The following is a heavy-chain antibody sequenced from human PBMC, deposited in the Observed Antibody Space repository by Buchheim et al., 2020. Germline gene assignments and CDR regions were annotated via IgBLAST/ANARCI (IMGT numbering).Heavy chain of an antibody. V-gene: IGHV3-23*01. CDR1: GFTFSSYA. CDR2: ISDSGGDT. D-gene: IGHD3-22*01. J-gene: IGHJ4*02. Sequence: EVQLLESGGGLVQPGGSLRLSCAASGFTFSSYAMSWVRQAPGKGLEWVSVISDSGGDTYYADSGKGRFTISRDNSKHTLYLQMNSLRAEDTAIYYCANLEVVVITGWGQGTL. CDR3: ANLEVVVITG.